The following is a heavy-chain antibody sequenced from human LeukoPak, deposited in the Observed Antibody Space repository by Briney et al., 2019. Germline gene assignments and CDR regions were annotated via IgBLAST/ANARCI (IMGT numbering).Heavy chain of an antibody. J-gene: IGHJ6*02. Sequence: GGSLRLSCAASGFTFSSYWMSWVRQAPGKGLEWVANIKQDGSEKYYVDSVKGRFTISRDNAKNSLYLQMNSLRAKDTAVYYCARAGVGGDYYYYGMDVWGQGTTVTVSS. CDR2: IKQDGSEK. D-gene: IGHD3-16*01. V-gene: IGHV3-7*01. CDR3: ARAGVGGDYYYYGMDV. CDR1: GFTFSSYW.